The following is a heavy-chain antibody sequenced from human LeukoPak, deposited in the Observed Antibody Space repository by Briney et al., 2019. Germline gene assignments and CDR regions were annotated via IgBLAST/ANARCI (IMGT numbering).Heavy chain of an antibody. Sequence: PSETLSLTCTVSGGSISSYYWSWIRQPPGKGLEWIGYIYYSGSTNYNPSLESRVTISVDTSKNQFSLKLSSVTAADTAVYYCARAKPAAIGFDPWGQGTLVTVSS. CDR2: IYYSGST. V-gene: IGHV4-59*08. CDR3: ARAKPAAIGFDP. D-gene: IGHD2-2*01. J-gene: IGHJ5*02. CDR1: GGSISSYY.